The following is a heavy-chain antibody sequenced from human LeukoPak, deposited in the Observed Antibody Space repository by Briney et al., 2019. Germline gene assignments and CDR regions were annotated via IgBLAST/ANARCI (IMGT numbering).Heavy chain of an antibody. CDR2: IYHSGST. Sequence: LSETLSLTCTVSGYSISSGYYWGWIRQPPGKGLEWIGSIYHSGSTYYNPSLKSRVTISVYTSKNQFSLKLSSVTAADTAVYYCARNQLYCSGGSCYRTFDYWGQGTLVTVSS. CDR3: ARNQLYCSGGSCYRTFDY. CDR1: GYSISSGYY. D-gene: IGHD2-15*01. J-gene: IGHJ4*02. V-gene: IGHV4-38-2*02.